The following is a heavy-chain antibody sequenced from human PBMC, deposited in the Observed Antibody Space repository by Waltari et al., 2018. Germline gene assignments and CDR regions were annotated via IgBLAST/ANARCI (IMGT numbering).Heavy chain of an antibody. CDR2: IKHSGST. Sequence: QVQLQQWGAGLLKPSETLSLTCAVYGGSFRGYYWSWIRQPPGKGLEWIGEIKHSGSTNYNPSLKSRVTISVDTSKNQFSLKLSSVTAADTAVYYCARFVPDSSANYFDYWGQGTLVTVSS. CDR1: GGSFRGYY. D-gene: IGHD3-22*01. CDR3: ARFVPDSSANYFDY. J-gene: IGHJ4*02. V-gene: IGHV4-34*01.